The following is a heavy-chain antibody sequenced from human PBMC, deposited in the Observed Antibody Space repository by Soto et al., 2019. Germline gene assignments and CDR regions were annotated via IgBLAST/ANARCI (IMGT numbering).Heavy chain of an antibody. Sequence: ASVKVSCKASGYTFTSYGISWVRQAPGQGLEWMGWINPNSGGTNYAQKFQGWVTMTRDTSISTAYMELSRLRSDDTAVYYCAREGAVAAAGTYNWFDTWGQGTLVTVSS. CDR3: AREGAVAAAGTYNWFDT. D-gene: IGHD6-13*01. J-gene: IGHJ5*02. CDR1: GYTFTSYG. V-gene: IGHV1-2*04. CDR2: INPNSGGT.